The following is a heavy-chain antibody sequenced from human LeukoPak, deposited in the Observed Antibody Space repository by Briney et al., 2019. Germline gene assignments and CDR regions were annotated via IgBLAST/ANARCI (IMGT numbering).Heavy chain of an antibody. J-gene: IGHJ4*02. D-gene: IGHD3-22*01. Sequence: GGSLRLSFEAPGFTFDDFTMHWVRQARGRGLGWVSLISWDGGSTYYADSVKGRFTISRDNSKNSLYLQMNSLRTEDTALYYCAKAQVPITMIVVAVDYWGQGTLVTVSS. CDR1: GFTFDDFT. CDR3: AKAQVPITMIVVAVDY. CDR2: ISWDGGST. V-gene: IGHV3-43*01.